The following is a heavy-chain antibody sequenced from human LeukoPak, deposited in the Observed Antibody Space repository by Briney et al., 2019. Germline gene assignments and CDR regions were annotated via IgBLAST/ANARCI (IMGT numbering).Heavy chain of an antibody. CDR1: GYTLTELS. CDR3: ATPYDSSGYYPEY. CDR2: FDPEDGET. Sequence: ASVKVSCTVSGYTLTELSMHWVRQAPGKGLEWMGGFDPEDGETIYAQKFQGRVTMTEDTSTDTAYMELSSLRSEDTAVYYCATPYDSSGYYPEYWGQGTLVTVSS. V-gene: IGHV1-24*01. D-gene: IGHD3-22*01. J-gene: IGHJ4*02.